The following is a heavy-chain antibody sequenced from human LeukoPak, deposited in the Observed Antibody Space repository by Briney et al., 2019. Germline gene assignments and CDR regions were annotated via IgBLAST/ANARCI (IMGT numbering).Heavy chain of an antibody. D-gene: IGHD2-15*01. Sequence: GGSLRLSCAASGFTFSGNGMNWVRQAPGKGLEWVSYITSKNNGMYYADSVKGRFTISRDNAKNSLDLQMNSLRDEDTAVYYCARDSYGSPDYWGRGTLVTVSS. CDR3: ARDSYGSPDY. CDR1: GFTFSGNG. CDR2: ITSKNNGM. V-gene: IGHV3-48*02. J-gene: IGHJ4*02.